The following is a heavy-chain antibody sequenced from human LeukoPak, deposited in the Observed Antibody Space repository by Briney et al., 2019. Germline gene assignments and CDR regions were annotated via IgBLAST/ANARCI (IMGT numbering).Heavy chain of an antibody. CDR3: ARWGKGVPCKPYYYYMAV. Sequence: ASVKVSCKASGGTFSSYAISWVRQAPGQGLERMGWISAYNGNTNYAQKFQGRVTMTADTSTSTAYMELRRLRSDDTAVYYCARWGKGVPCKPYYYYMAVWGKGTTVTVSS. V-gene: IGHV1-18*01. CDR2: ISAYNGNT. J-gene: IGHJ6*03. D-gene: IGHD3-16*01. CDR1: GGTFSSYA.